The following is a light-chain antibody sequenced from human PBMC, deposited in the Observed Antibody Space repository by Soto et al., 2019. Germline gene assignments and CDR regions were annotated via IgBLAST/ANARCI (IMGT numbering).Light chain of an antibody. V-gene: IGKV3-20*01. Sequence: EIVLTQSPGTLSLSLGERATLSCRASQSVSSSYLAWYQQKPGQAPRLLIYVASSRAPGIPDRFSGSGSGTDFTLTISRLEPEDFAVYYCQQYGSSPWTFGQGTKVEIK. CDR3: QQYGSSPWT. J-gene: IGKJ1*01. CDR1: QSVSSSY. CDR2: VAS.